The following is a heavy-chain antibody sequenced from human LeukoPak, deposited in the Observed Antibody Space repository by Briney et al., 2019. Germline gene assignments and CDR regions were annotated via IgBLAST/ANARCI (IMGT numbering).Heavy chain of an antibody. Sequence: SETLSLTCAVYGGSFSGYYWSWSRQPAGKGREGIGEINPSGSTNYNPSLKSRVTISVDTSKNQFSLRLNSVTAADTAVYFCARLTFDGSSGYYSWFDYWGQGIPVTVSS. J-gene: IGHJ4*02. V-gene: IGHV4-34*01. CDR3: ARLTFDGSSGYYSWFDY. CDR1: GGSFSGYY. D-gene: IGHD3-22*01. CDR2: INPSGST.